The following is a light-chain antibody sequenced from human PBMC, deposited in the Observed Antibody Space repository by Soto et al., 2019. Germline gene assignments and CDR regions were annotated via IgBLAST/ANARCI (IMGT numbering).Light chain of an antibody. Sequence: QAVVTQEPSLTVSPGGTVTLTCASRTGAVTSGYYPNWFQQKPGQAPRALIYSAINKHSWTPARFSGSLLGGKAALTLSGVQPEDEADYYGLLYYSGAQVFGGGTKLTVL. V-gene: IGLV7-43*01. CDR3: LLYYSGAQV. CDR1: TGAVTSGYY. CDR2: SAI. J-gene: IGLJ3*02.